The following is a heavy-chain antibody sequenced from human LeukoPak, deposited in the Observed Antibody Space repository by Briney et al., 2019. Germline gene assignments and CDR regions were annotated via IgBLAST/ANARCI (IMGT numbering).Heavy chain of an antibody. CDR3: ARHDRGNYYDSSAYPFDY. CDR1: GYSFTRYW. J-gene: IGHJ4*02. Sequence: GESLKISCKGSGYSFTRYWIGWVRQMPGKGLEWMGIIYPGDSETRYSPSFQAQVPISADKSISTSYLQWSSLKDSDTAIYYCARHDRGNYYDSSAYPFDYWGQGTLVTVSS. CDR2: IYPGDSET. V-gene: IGHV5-51*01. D-gene: IGHD3-22*01.